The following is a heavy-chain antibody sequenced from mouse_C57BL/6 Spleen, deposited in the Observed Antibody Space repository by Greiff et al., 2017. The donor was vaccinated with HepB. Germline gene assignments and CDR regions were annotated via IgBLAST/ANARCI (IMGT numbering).Heavy chain of an antibody. V-gene: IGHV5-2*03. CDR3: ARREITTKAY. CDR1: EYEFPSHD. Sequence: DVKLVESGGGLVQPGESLKLSCESNEYEFPSHDMSWVRKTPEKRLELVAAINRDGGSTYYPDTMERRFIISRDNTKKTLYLQMSSLRSEDTALYYGARREITTKAYWGQGTLVTVSA. CDR2: INRDGGST. D-gene: IGHD2-4*01. J-gene: IGHJ3*01.